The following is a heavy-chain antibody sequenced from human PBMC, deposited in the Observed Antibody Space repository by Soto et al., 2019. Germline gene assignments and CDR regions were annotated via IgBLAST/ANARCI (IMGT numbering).Heavy chain of an antibody. D-gene: IGHD5-12*01. J-gene: IGHJ4*02. V-gene: IGHV3-48*03. CDR3: ARFPRDGLQVFDY. CDR1: GITFSSYE. Sequence: EVQLVVSGGGLVQPGGSLRLSCAASGITFSSYEINWVRQAPGKGLEWVSYISRSATNIFYAGSVKGRFTITSDNAKNSRFLQMNSLRAEDTALYYCARFPRDGLQVFDYWGQGTLVTVAS. CDR2: ISRSATNI.